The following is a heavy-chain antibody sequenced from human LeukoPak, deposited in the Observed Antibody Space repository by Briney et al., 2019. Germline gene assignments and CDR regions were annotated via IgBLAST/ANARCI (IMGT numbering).Heavy chain of an antibody. J-gene: IGHJ5*02. Sequence: PSETLSLTCTVSGGSISTYHWSWIRQPPGKGLEWIAYMYYSGRTDYNPSLKSRVTISVDTSKNQLSLKVTSVTAADTAVYYCARKLGVAADNWFDPWGQGTLVTVSS. CDR2: MYYSGRT. V-gene: IGHV4-59*01. CDR3: ARKLGVAADNWFDP. CDR1: GGSISTYH. D-gene: IGHD2-15*01.